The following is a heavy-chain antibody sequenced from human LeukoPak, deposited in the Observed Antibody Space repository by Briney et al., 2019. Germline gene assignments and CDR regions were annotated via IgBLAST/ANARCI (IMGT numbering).Heavy chain of an antibody. CDR1: GGSITSSY. D-gene: IGHD6-19*01. CDR3: ARDVSLWSGSGWFDY. J-gene: IGHJ4*02. CDR2: IYTSGST. Sequence: SETLSLTCTVPGGSITSSYWSWIRQPAGKGLEWIGRIYTSGSTNYNPSLKSRVTMSVDTSKNQFSLKLSSVTAADTAVYYCARDVSLWSGSGWFDYWGQGTLVTVSS. V-gene: IGHV4-4*07.